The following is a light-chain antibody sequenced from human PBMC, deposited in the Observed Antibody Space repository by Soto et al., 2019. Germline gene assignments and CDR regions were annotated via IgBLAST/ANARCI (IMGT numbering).Light chain of an antibody. CDR1: SSDVGGYNY. Sequence: QSVPTQPPSASASPGQSVTISCTGTSSDVGGYNYVSWYQQHPGKAPKLMIYEVSKRPSGVPDRFSGSKSGNTASLTVSGLQAEDEADYYCSSYAGSNNFGVFGTGTKVTVL. V-gene: IGLV2-8*01. CDR2: EVS. CDR3: SSYAGSNNFGV. J-gene: IGLJ1*01.